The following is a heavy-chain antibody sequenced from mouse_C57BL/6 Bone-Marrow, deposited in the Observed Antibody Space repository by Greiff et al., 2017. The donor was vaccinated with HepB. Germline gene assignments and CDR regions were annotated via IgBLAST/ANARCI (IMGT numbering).Heavy chain of an antibody. J-gene: IGHJ3*01. CDR2: ISDGGSYT. D-gene: IGHD3-3*01. CDR1: GFTFSSYA. CDR3: ARDRATWFAY. Sequence: DVMLVESGGGLVKPGGSLKLSCAASGFTFSSYAMSWVRQTPEKRLEWVATISDGGSYTYYPDNVKGRFTISRDNAKNNLYLQMSHLKSEDTAMYYCARDRATWFAYWGQGTLVTVSA. V-gene: IGHV5-4*01.